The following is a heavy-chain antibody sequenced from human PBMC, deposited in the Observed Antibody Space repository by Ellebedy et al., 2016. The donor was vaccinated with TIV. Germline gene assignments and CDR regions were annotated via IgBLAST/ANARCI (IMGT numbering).Heavy chain of an antibody. D-gene: IGHD3-10*01. CDR3: ARGFRYGSGSYFYEYGMDV. Sequence: AASVKVSCKASGYTFTSYGMNWVRQAPGQGLEWMGWISGYNGDTNYAQKVQGRVTMTTDTSTSTAYMELRSLRSDDTAVYYCARGFRYGSGSYFYEYGMDVWGQGTTVTVSS. J-gene: IGHJ6*02. V-gene: IGHV1-18*04. CDR2: ISGYNGDT. CDR1: GYTFTSYG.